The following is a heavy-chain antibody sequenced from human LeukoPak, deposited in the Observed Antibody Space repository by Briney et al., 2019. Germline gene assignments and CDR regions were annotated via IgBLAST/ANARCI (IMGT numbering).Heavy chain of an antibody. CDR2: IISSSYI. V-gene: IGHV3-21*01. CDR3: AGDPTSSWETAFDI. J-gene: IGHJ3*02. Sequence: GGSLRLSCAASGFTFSSYEMNWVRQAPGKGLEWISSIISSSYIYYADSVKGRFTISRDNAKNSLYLQMNSLRAEDTAVYYCAGDPTSSWETAFDIWGQGTMVTVSS. CDR1: GFTFSSYE. D-gene: IGHD1-26*01.